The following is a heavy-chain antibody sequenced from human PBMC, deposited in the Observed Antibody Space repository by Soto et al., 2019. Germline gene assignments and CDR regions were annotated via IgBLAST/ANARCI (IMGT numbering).Heavy chain of an antibody. D-gene: IGHD2-8*01. J-gene: IGHJ6*03. Sequence: EVQLLESGGGLVQPGGSLRLSCAAYGFTFSSYAMSWVRQAPGKGLEWVSAISGSGGSTYYADSVKGRFTISRDNSKNTLYLQMNSLRAEDTAVYYCAKEGYCTNGVCYTADYYYYYMDVWGKGTTVTVSS. CDR3: AKEGYCTNGVCYTADYYYYYMDV. CDR2: ISGSGGST. V-gene: IGHV3-23*01. CDR1: GFTFSSYA.